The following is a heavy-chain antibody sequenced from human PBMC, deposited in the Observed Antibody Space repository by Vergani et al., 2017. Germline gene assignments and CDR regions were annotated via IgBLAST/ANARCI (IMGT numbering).Heavy chain of an antibody. D-gene: IGHD4-17*01. V-gene: IGHV1-8*01. CDR3: ARGPYGDYVFRYYYYMDV. Sequence: QVQLVQSGAEVKKPGASVKVSCKASGYTFTSYDINWVRQATGQGLEWMGWMNPNSGNTGYAQKFQGRVTMTRNTSISTAYMGLSSLRSEDTAVYYCARGPYGDYVFRYYYYMDVGGKGTTVTVSS. CDR2: MNPNSGNT. J-gene: IGHJ6*03. CDR1: GYTFTSYD.